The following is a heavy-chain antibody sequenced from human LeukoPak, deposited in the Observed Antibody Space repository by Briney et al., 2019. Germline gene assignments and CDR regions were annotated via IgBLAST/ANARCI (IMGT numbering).Heavy chain of an antibody. CDR2: ISWNSGSI. CDR3: AKVAVAGRIYFDY. V-gene: IGHV3-9*01. J-gene: IGHJ4*02. CDR1: GFTFDDYA. Sequence: PGRSLRLSCAASGFTFDDYAMHRVRQAPGKGLEWVSGISWNSGSICYADSVKGRFTISRDNAKNSLYLQMNSLRAEDTALYYCAKVAVAGRIYFDYWGQGTLVTVSS. D-gene: IGHD6-19*01.